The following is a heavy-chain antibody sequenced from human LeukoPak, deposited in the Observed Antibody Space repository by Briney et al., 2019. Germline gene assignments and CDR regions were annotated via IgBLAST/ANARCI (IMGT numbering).Heavy chain of an antibody. CDR2: ISSSSSYI. Sequence: GGSLRLSCAASGFTFCSYSMNSGRQAPGKGLEWVSYISSSSSYIYYADSVKGRFTISRDNAKNSLYLQMNSLRAEDTAVYYCARDRWELLDYWGQGTLVTVSS. J-gene: IGHJ4*02. CDR1: GFTFCSYS. CDR3: ARDRWELLDY. V-gene: IGHV3-21*01. D-gene: IGHD1-26*01.